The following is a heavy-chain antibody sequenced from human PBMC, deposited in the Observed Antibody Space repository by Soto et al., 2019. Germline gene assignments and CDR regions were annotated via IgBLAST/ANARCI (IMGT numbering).Heavy chain of an antibody. J-gene: IGHJ3*02. CDR1: GYTFTSYG. CDR2: ISAYNGNT. D-gene: IGHD2-2*01. V-gene: IGHV1-18*01. CDR3: ARDPRYCSSTSCSGRAFDI. Sequence: AASVKVSCKASGYTFTSYGISWVRQAPGQGLEWMGWISAYNGNTNYAQKLQGRVTMTTDTSTSTAYMELRSLRSDDTAVYYCARDPRYCSSTSCSGRAFDIWGQGTMVTVSS.